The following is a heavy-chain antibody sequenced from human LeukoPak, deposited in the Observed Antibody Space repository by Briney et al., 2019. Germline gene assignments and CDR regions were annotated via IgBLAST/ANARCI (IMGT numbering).Heavy chain of an antibody. J-gene: IGHJ3*02. V-gene: IGHV3-21*01. CDR3: VRDCSSTSCYDAFDI. CDR2: ISSSSYI. Sequence: GGSLRLSCAASGFTFSSYSMNWVRQAPGKGLEWVSSISSSSYIYYADSVKGRFTISRDNAKNSLYLQMNSLRAEDTAVYYCVRDCSSTSCYDAFDIWGQGTMVTVSS. D-gene: IGHD2-2*01. CDR1: GFTFSSYS.